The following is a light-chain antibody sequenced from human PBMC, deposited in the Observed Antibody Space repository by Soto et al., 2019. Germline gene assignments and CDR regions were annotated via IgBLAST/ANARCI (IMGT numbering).Light chain of an antibody. Sequence: DIQMTQSPSSLSASVGDRVTITCRASQGISSYLAWYQQKPGKVPKLLIYAASTLQLGVPSRFSGSGSGTDFTLTISSLQPEDVATYYCQKYNSAPRTFGQGTKVDI. CDR1: QGISSY. CDR3: QKYNSAPRT. CDR2: AAS. J-gene: IGKJ1*01. V-gene: IGKV1-27*01.